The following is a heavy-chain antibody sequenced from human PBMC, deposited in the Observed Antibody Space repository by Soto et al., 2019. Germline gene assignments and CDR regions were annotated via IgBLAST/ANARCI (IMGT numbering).Heavy chain of an antibody. D-gene: IGHD6-13*01. CDR3: ARTSGYSSTDNWFDP. CDR1: GYTFTSYG. Sequence: QVQLVQSGAEVKKPGASVKVSCKASGYTFTSYGISWVRQSPGQGLEWMGGISAYNGNTNNAQKFQGRVAVNTDTSTSTAYMELMNLRSDDTAVYYCARTSGYSSTDNWFDPWGQGTLVTVSS. V-gene: IGHV1-18*01. CDR2: ISAYNGNT. J-gene: IGHJ5*02.